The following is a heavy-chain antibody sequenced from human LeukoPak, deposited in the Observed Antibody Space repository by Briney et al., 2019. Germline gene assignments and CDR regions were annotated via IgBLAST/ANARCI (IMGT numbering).Heavy chain of an antibody. V-gene: IGHV3-7*01. CDR2: INQDGSEK. CDR1: GFTLSTYW. D-gene: IGHD2-21*02. Sequence: PGGSLRLSCAASGFTLSTYWMTWVRQAPGKGLEWVANINQDGSEKYSVDSVKGRFTISRDNAKNSLYLQMNSLRAEDTALYYCAKDHCDGDCYSYYYYMDVWGKGTTVTISS. J-gene: IGHJ6*03. CDR3: AKDHCDGDCYSYYYYMDV.